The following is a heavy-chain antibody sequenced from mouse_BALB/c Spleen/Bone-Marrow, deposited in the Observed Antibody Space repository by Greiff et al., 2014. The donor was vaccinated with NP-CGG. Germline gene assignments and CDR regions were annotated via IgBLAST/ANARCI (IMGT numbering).Heavy chain of an antibody. CDR2: IDPENGDI. CDR1: GFNIKDYY. V-gene: IGHV14-4*02. Sequence: VQLQQSGAELVRSGASVRLSCTASGFNIKDYYMHWVKQRPELGLEWIGWIDPENGDIVIAPQLQGKATMTADPSSNTAYLQLNSLTSEDPAVYYCNRGMVTTNAYWGLGTLVTVSA. J-gene: IGHJ3*01. D-gene: IGHD2-2*01. CDR3: NRGMVTTNAY.